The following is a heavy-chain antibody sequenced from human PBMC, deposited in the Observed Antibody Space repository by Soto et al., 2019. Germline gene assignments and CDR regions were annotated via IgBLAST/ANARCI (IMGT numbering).Heavy chain of an antibody. CDR1: GFTFSSYA. D-gene: IGHD3-3*01. V-gene: IGHV3-23*01. J-gene: IGHJ5*02. CDR3: AKAYDFWSGFDWFDP. Sequence: GGSLRLSCAASGFTFSSYAMSWVRQAPGKGLEWVSAISGSGGSTYYADSVKGRFTISRDNSRNTLYLQMNSLRAEDTAVYYCAKAYDFWSGFDWFDPWGQGTLVTVS. CDR2: ISGSGGST.